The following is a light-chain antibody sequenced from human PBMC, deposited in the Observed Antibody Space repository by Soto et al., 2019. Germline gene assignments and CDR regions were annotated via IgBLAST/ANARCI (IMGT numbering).Light chain of an antibody. V-gene: IGKV1-33*01. Sequence: DIPITQSPFSLSASVGGRVTITFQASQNINNYLNWYQQKPGRAPKLLIYDASNLEAGVPSRFRGSGSGTDFTFTISRLQPEDIATYYCQQYENLPTFGQGTRREIK. CDR3: QQYENLPT. J-gene: IGKJ5*01. CDR2: DAS. CDR1: QNINNY.